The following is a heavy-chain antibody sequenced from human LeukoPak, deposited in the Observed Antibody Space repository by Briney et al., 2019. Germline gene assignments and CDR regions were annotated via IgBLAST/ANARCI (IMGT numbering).Heavy chain of an antibody. J-gene: IGHJ4*02. D-gene: IGHD5-18*01. Sequence: SETLSLTCAVHGGSFSGYYWSWIRQPPGKGLEWIGEINHSGSTNYNPSLKSRVTISVDTSKNQFSLKLSSVTAADTAVYYCARAGEGYGHVRDFDYWGQGTLVTVSS. V-gene: IGHV4-34*01. CDR2: INHSGST. CDR1: GGSFSGYY. CDR3: ARAGEGYGHVRDFDY.